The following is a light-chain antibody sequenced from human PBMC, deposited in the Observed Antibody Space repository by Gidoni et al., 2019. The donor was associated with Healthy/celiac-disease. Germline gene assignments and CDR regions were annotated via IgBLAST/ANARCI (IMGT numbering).Light chain of an antibody. J-gene: IGKJ2*01. Sequence: DIQMTQSPSTLSASVGDRVTLTCRASQSISSWLAWYQQKPGKAPKLLIYKASSLESGVPSRFSGSGCGTEVTLTISSLQPDDFATYYCQQYNSYSITFGQGTKLEIK. CDR3: QQYNSYSIT. CDR2: KAS. V-gene: IGKV1-5*03. CDR1: QSISSW.